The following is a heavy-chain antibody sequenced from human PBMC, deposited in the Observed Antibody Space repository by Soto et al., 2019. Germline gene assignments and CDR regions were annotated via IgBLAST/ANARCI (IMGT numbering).Heavy chain of an antibody. Sequence: SETLSLTCAVSGYSIASGYYWAWIRQSPGKGLEWIGSIYHAGSVYYNPSLNNRVAVSLDTSKNHFSLKLTSVTAADTAVYYCARTFDYYGMDVWGQGTTVTVSS. J-gene: IGHJ6*02. CDR1: GYSIASGYY. V-gene: IGHV4-38-2*01. CDR2: IYHAGSV. CDR3: ARTFDYYGMDV.